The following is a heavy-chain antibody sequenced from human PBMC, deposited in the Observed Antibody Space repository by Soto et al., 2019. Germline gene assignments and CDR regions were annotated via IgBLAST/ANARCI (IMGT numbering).Heavy chain of an antibody. CDR3: ASSGGGSSSYYYYYYGMDV. J-gene: IGHJ6*02. V-gene: IGHV4-61*08. CDR2: IYYSGST. Sequence: SETLSLTCTVSGGSISSGGYYWSWIRQHPGKGLEWIGYIYYSGSTNYNPSLKSRVTISVDTSKNQFSLRLSSVTAADTAVYYCASSGGGSSSYYYYYYGMDVWGQGTTVTVSS. D-gene: IGHD6-6*01. CDR1: GGSISSGGYY.